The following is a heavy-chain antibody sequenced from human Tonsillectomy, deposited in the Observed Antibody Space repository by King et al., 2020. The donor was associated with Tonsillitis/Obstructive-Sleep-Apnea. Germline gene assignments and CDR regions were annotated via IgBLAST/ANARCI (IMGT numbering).Heavy chain of an antibody. CDR2: IYYSGST. CDR1: GGSISSYY. J-gene: IGHJ3*02. V-gene: IGHV4-59*01. D-gene: IGHD1-26*01. CDR3: AREDPGMDAFDI. Sequence: VQLQESGPGLVKPSETLSLTCTVSGGSISSYYWSWLRQPPGKGLEWIGYIYYSGSTNYNPSLKSRGTISVDTSKNQFSLKLSSVTAADTAVYYCAREDPGMDAFDIWGQGTMVTVSS.